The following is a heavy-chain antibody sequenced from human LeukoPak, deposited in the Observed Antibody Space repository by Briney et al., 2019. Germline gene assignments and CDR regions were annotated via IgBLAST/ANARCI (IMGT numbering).Heavy chain of an antibody. D-gene: IGHD3-10*01. Sequence: GGSLRLSCVASGFTFSNYGIHWVRQAPGKGLEWVAFIRYDGSKEYYADSVKGRFTISRDNSKNTLYLQMNSLRPEDTAVYYCAKERRFGELLYYFDYCGQGTLVTVSS. V-gene: IGHV3-30*02. CDR2: IRYDGSKE. CDR3: AKERRFGELLYYFDY. J-gene: IGHJ4*02. CDR1: GFTFSNYG.